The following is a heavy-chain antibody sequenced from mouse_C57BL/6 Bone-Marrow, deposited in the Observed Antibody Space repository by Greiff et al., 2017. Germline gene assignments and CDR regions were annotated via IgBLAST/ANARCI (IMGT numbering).Heavy chain of an antibody. CDR2: IDPKSGGT. CDR3: ASQDYYYGSIVGFAD. Sequence: VQLQQPGAELVKPGASVKLSCKASGYTFTSYWMHWVKQRPGRGLAWIGRIDPKSGGTKYNEKFKGKATLTVDKPSSTAYMQLSSLTSEDSAVYYCASQDYYYGSIVGFADRGKPTLVTVSA. D-gene: IGHD1-1*01. CDR1: GYTFTSYW. V-gene: IGHV1-72*01. J-gene: IGHJ3*01.